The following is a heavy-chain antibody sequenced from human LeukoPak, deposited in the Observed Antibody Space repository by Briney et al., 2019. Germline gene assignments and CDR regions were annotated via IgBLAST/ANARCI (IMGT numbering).Heavy chain of an antibody. CDR1: GGSINSYY. J-gene: IGHJ5*02. Sequence: PSETLSLTCTVSGGSINSYYWSWIRQPPGKGLEWIAYIYYSGSTNYNPSLKSRVTISVDTSKNQFSLKLSSVTAADTAVYYCARFAQSMTTVVRDWFDPWGQGTLVTVSS. D-gene: IGHD4-23*01. V-gene: IGHV4-59*01. CDR3: ARFAQSMTTVVRDWFDP. CDR2: IYYSGST.